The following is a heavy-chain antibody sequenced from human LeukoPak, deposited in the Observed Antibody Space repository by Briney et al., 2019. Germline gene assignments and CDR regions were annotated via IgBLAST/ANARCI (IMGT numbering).Heavy chain of an antibody. J-gene: IGHJ6*03. CDR1: GYTFTSYD. V-gene: IGHV1-8*01. CDR3: ARTDDFWSGYYYYYYYMDV. Sequence: ASVKVSCKASGYTFTSYDMNWVRQATGQGLEWMGWMNPNSGNTGYAQKFQGRVTMTRNTSISTAYMELSSLRSEDTAVYYCARTDDFWSGYYYYYYYMDVWGKGTTVTVSS. D-gene: IGHD3-3*01. CDR2: MNPNSGNT.